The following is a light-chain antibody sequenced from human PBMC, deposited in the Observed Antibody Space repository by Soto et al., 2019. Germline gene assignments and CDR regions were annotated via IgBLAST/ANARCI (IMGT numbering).Light chain of an antibody. CDR2: DAS. CDR3: QQRSNWPRT. Sequence: EIVLTQSPATLSLSPGERATLSCRASQSVSSYLAWYQQKPGQAPRLLIYDASNRATGIPARFSGSGSGTDVTLTISSLEPEDFAVYYCQQRSNWPRTFGQGTNVELK. CDR1: QSVSSY. J-gene: IGKJ1*01. V-gene: IGKV3-11*01.